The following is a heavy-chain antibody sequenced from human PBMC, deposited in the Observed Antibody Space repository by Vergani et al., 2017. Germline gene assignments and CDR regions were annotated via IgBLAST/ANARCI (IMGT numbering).Heavy chain of an antibody. CDR3: AKDLRWKRGSYGWIDY. J-gene: IGHJ4*02. CDR1: GFTFSSYA. D-gene: IGHD1-26*01. CDR2: ISGSGGRT. V-gene: IGHV3-23*01. Sequence: ELQLLESGGGLVQPGGSLRLSCAASGFTFSSYAMSWVRQAPGKGLEWVSAISGSGGRTYYADSVAGRVTISRDNSKNTLYLQMNSLRAEETAVYYCAKDLRWKRGSYGWIDYGGQGTLVTVS.